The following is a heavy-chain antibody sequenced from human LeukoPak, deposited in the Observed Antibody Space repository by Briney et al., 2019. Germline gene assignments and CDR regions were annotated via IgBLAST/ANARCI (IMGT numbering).Heavy chain of an antibody. Sequence: PGGSLRLSCAASGFTFSSYAMHWVRQAPGKGLEWVAVIWYDGSNKYYADSVKGRFTISRDNSKNTLYLQMNSLRAEDTAVYYCARDFKVAARYYYGMDVWGQGTTVTVSS. CDR3: ARDFKVAARYYYGMDV. V-gene: IGHV3-33*08. J-gene: IGHJ6*02. CDR2: IWYDGSNK. D-gene: IGHD6-6*01. CDR1: GFTFSSYA.